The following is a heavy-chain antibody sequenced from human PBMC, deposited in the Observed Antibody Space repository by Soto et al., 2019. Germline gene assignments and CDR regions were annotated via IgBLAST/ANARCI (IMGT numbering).Heavy chain of an antibody. CDR3: AKDMVSEHTNGWPHGH. J-gene: IGHJ4*02. CDR2: ISNDGNNK. V-gene: IGHV3-30*18. CDR1: GFTFRHYG. D-gene: IGHD2-8*01. Sequence: SLRLSCAASGFTFRHYGMHLVRQAPGKELEWVAVISNDGNNKYYADSVKGRFTISRDNYKHTLDLQLNSLRAEDTAVYFCAKDMVSEHTNGWPHGHWGPGAMLTVYS.